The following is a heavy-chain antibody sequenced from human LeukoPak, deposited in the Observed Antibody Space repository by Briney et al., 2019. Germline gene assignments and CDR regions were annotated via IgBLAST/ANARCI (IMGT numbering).Heavy chain of an antibody. CDR3: AKRRGLELLYYYYMDV. V-gene: IGHV3-30*18. CDR1: CFPFSCYG. Sequence: GSLVPSYAASCFPFSCYGKHWVRPAPGKGVGWGGVISYDGSNKYYSDSVKGRFTISRDNSKNTLFLQMNSLRAEDTAVYYCAKRRGLELLYYYYMDVWGKGTTVTVSS. D-gene: IGHD1-7*01. CDR2: ISYDGSNK. J-gene: IGHJ6*03.